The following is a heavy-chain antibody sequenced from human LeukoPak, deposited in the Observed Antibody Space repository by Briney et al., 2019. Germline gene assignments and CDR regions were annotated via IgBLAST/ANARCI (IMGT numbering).Heavy chain of an antibody. Sequence: SETLSLTCTVSGGSVSSGSYYWSWIRQPPGKGLEWIGYIYYSGSTNYNPSLKSRVTISVDTSKNQFSLKLSSVTTADTAVYYCARRYYYDSSGYSPWGQGTLVTVSS. CDR1: GGSVSSGSYY. V-gene: IGHV4-61*01. CDR3: ARRYYYDSSGYSP. CDR2: IYYSGST. J-gene: IGHJ5*02. D-gene: IGHD3-22*01.